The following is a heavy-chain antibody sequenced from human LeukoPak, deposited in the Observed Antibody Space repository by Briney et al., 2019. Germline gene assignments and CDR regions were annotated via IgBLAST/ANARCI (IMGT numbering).Heavy chain of an antibody. CDR3: AGSYCSGGSCYLGY. CDR2: IYYSGST. CDR1: GGSISSSSYY. J-gene: IGHJ4*02. V-gene: IGHV4-39*07. D-gene: IGHD2-15*01. Sequence: SETLSLTCTVSGGSISSSSYYWGWIRQPPGKGLEWIGSIYYSGSTYYNPSLKSRVTISVDTSKNQFSLKLSSVTAADTAVYYCAGSYCSGGSCYLGYWGQGTLVTVSS.